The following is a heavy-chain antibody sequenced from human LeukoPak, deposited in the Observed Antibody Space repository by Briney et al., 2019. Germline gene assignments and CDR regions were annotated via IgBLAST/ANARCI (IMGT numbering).Heavy chain of an antibody. D-gene: IGHD1-26*01. Sequence: SETLSLTCTVSGGSISSYYWSWIRQPPGKGLEWIGYIYYSGSTNYNPSLKSRVTISVDTSKNQFSLKLSSVTAADTALYYCARDEEGGSYPLDYWGQGTLVTVSS. V-gene: IGHV4-59*01. CDR1: GGSISSYY. J-gene: IGHJ4*02. CDR2: IYYSGST. CDR3: ARDEEGGSYPLDY.